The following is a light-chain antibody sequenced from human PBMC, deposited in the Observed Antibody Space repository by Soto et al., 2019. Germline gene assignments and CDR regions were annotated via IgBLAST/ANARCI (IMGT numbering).Light chain of an antibody. CDR1: QSVSSSY. V-gene: IGKV3-20*01. Sequence: IVLTHSPCTLSLSPWERATLSCMSSQSVSSSYSAWYQQKPGQAPRLLIYGASSRATGIPDRFSGSGSGTDFTLTISRLEPEDFAVYYCQQYGSSLLTFGGGTKVDIK. J-gene: IGKJ4*01. CDR3: QQYGSSLLT. CDR2: GAS.